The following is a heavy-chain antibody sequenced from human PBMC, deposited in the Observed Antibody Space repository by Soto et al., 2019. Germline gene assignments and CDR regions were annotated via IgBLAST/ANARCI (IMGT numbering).Heavy chain of an antibody. V-gene: IGHV1-18*01. CDR2: RSADTGDK. J-gene: IGHJ6*02. CDR3: AREGPHIPAVGDA. Sequence: GPSVKGSCKASGSTVSNYGVSWVRQAPGQGLEWMGWRSADTGDKKYAQTVQGRVTFTTDTSTSTAYMDMRTLTPDDTAAYYCAREGPHIPAVGDAWRQGTTVTVSS. CDR1: GSTVSNYG. D-gene: IGHD6-13*01.